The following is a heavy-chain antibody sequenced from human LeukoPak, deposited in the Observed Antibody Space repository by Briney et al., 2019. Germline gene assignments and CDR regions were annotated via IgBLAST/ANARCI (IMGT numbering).Heavy chain of an antibody. D-gene: IGHD6-19*01. CDR2: IYYSGST. Sequence: KASETLSLTCTVSGGSISSYYWSWIRQPPGKGLEWIGYIYYSGSTNYNPSLKSRVTISVDTSKNQFSLKLSSVTAADTAVYYCARTPKRYSSDWYFAFDIWGQGTMVTVSS. V-gene: IGHV4-59*01. J-gene: IGHJ3*02. CDR1: GGSISSYY. CDR3: ARTPKRYSSDWYFAFDI.